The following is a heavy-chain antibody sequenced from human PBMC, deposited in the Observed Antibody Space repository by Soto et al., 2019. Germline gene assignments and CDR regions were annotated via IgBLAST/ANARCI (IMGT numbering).Heavy chain of an antibody. Sequence: ASVKVSCKASGGTFSSYAISWVRQAPGQGLEWMGGIIPIFGTANYAQKFQGRVTITADESTSTAYMELSSLRSEDTAVYYCASGILEPELNYYYYGMDVWGQGTTVTVSS. V-gene: IGHV1-69*13. J-gene: IGHJ6*02. CDR2: IIPIFGTA. CDR1: GGTFSSYA. CDR3: ASGILEPELNYYYYGMDV. D-gene: IGHD1-1*01.